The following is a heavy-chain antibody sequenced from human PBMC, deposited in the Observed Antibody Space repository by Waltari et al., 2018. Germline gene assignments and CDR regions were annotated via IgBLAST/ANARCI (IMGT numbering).Heavy chain of an antibody. D-gene: IGHD3-10*01. CDR2: IVFSGST. CDR3: ARGDTSNWFASYFDL. Sequence: QVRLQESGPGLVNPSETLSLTCTVSAASISSYSWSWIRQPPGKGLEWISYIVFSGSTTYHPSPTSRGARSGETSNKQLSLRLRAVTAADTAVYYCARGDTSNWFASYFDLWGQGILVSVSS. CDR1: AASISSYS. V-gene: IGHV4-59*01. J-gene: IGHJ4*02.